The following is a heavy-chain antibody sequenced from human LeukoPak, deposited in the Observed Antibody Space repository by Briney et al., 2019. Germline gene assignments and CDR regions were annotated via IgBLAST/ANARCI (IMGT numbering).Heavy chain of an antibody. CDR1: GFTFSSYS. J-gene: IGHJ4*02. V-gene: IGHV3-21*01. CDR3: ARPRSSSWYADY. CDR2: ISSSISFI. D-gene: IGHD6-13*01. Sequence: GGSLRLSCAASGFTFSSYSMNWVRQAPGKGLEWVSSISSSISFISYADSVKGRFTISRDNAKNSLYLQMNSLRAEDTAVYYCARPRSSSWYADYWGQGTLVTVSS.